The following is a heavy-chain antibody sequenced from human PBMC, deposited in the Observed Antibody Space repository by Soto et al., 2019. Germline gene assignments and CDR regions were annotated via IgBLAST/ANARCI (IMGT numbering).Heavy chain of an antibody. CDR1: GLTFSIYS. CDR2: ISSSTTL. V-gene: IGHV3-48*02. CDR3: ARDPGDGMDV. Sequence: GGSLRLSCAASGLTFSIYSMNWVRQAPGKGLEWVSYISSSTTLYYADSVKGRFTIPRDNAKNSLYLQMHSLRDEDTAVYYCARDPGDGMDVWGQGTTVTVSS. D-gene: IGHD3-10*01. J-gene: IGHJ6*02.